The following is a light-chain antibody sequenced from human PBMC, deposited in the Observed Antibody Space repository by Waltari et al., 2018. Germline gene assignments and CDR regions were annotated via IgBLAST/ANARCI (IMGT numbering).Light chain of an antibody. CDR1: QDIRNY. Sequence: DIQMTQSPSSMSASVGDRVSITCQASQDIRNYLSWYQQKPGKALKLLIYDASNLETGVPSRFSGSASGTDFTFTISSLQPEDIATYYCQQYKDLPRTFGQGTKVEFK. V-gene: IGKV1-33*01. CDR3: QQYKDLPRT. CDR2: DAS. J-gene: IGKJ1*01.